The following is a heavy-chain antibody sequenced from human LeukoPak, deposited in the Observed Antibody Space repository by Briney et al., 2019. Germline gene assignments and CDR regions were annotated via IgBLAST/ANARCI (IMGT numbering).Heavy chain of an antibody. CDR2: IIPILGIA. Sequence: VASVKVSCKASGGTFSSYAISWVRQAPGQGLEWMGRIIPILGIANYAQEFQGRVTITADKSTSTAYMELSSLRSEDTAVYYCARDGRDGYNPFDPWGQGTLVTVSS. D-gene: IGHD5-24*01. CDR1: GGTFSSYA. J-gene: IGHJ5*02. V-gene: IGHV1-69*04. CDR3: ARDGRDGYNPFDP.